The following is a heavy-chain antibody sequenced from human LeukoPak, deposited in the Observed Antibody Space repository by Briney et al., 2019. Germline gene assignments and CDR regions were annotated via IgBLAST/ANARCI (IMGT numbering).Heavy chain of an antibody. D-gene: IGHD2-15*01. CDR2: ISPYNGNT. Sequence: ASVKVSCRASGYTFTSYGITWVRQPPGQGLEWMGWISPYNGNTNYAQKLQGRVTMTTDTSTSTAYMDLRSLRSDDTAVYYCARGGLGYCSGGSCPSNWFDPWGQGTLVTVSS. CDR3: ARGGLGYCSGGSCPSNWFDP. V-gene: IGHV1-18*01. CDR1: GYTFTSYG. J-gene: IGHJ5*02.